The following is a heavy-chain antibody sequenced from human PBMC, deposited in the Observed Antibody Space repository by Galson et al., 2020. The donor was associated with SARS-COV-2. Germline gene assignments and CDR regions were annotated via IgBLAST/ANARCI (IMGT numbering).Heavy chain of an antibody. Sequence: GGSLRLSCAASGFTFSSYSMNWVRQAPGKGLEWVSYISSSSRIYADSVKGRFTISRDNAKNSLYLQMNSLRAEDTAVYYCARMPYSWNYDYPHFDYWGQGTLLTVSS. CDR2: ISSSSR. D-gene: IGHD1-7*01. CDR3: ARMPYSWNYDYPHFDY. J-gene: IGHJ4*02. CDR1: GFTFSSYS. V-gene: IGHV3-48*01.